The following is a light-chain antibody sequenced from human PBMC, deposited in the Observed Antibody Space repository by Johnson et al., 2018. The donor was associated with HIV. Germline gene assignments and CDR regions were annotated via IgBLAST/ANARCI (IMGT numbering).Light chain of an antibody. CDR3: LSADSSATYLYV. Sequence: VLTQPPSVSVSLGQMARITCSGAALPKKYAYWYQQKPGQFPVLVIYKDSERPSGIPERFSGSSSGTIVTLTISGVQAEDEADYYCLSADSSATYLYVFGTGTKVTVL. V-gene: IGLV3-16*01. J-gene: IGLJ1*01. CDR1: ALPKKY. CDR2: KDS.